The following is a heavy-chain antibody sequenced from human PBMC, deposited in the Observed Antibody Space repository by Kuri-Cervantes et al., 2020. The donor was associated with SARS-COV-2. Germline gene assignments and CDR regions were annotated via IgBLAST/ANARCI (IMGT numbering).Heavy chain of an antibody. Sequence: ESLKISCTVSGGSISTYYWSWFRQPPGKGLEWIGYISYSGSTNYNPSLKSRVTMSVDTSKNQFSLKLSSVTAADTAVYYCARDVLLWFGELSPVWGQGTMVTVSS. V-gene: IGHV4-59*08. CDR3: ARDVLLWFGELSPV. J-gene: IGHJ3*01. CDR2: ISYSGST. CDR1: GGSISTYY. D-gene: IGHD3-10*01.